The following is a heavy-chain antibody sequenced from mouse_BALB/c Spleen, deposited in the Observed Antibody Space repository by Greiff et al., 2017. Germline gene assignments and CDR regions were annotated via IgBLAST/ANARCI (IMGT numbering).Heavy chain of an antibody. CDR1: GFTFSSFG. J-gene: IGHJ4*01. Sequence: EVNVVESGGGLVQPGGSRKLSCAASGFTFSSFGMHWVRQAPEKGLEWVAYISSGSSTIYYADTVKGRFTISRDNPKNTLFLQMTSLRSEDTAMYYCARSGGYDYSMDYWGQGTSVTVSS. V-gene: IGHV5-17*02. D-gene: IGHD2-4*01. CDR3: ARSGGYDYSMDY. CDR2: ISSGSSTI.